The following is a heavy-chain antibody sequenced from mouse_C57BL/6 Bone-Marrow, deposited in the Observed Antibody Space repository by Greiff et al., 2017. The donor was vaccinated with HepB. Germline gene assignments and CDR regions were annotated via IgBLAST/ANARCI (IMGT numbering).Heavy chain of an antibody. Sequence: EVQRVESGGGLVQPGGSMKLSCVASGFTFSNYWMNWVRQSPEKGLEWVAQIRLKSDNYATHYAESVKGRFTISRDDSKSSVYLQMNNLRAEDTGIYYCTGGTTPRFAYWGQGTLVTVSA. J-gene: IGHJ3*01. CDR3: TGGTTPRFAY. V-gene: IGHV6-3*01. CDR2: IRLKSDNYAT. D-gene: IGHD1-1*01. CDR1: GFTFSNYW.